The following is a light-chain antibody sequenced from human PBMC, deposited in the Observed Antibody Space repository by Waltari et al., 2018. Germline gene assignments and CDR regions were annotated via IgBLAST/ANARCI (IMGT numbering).Light chain of an antibody. CDR1: TSTIRSTHA. J-gene: IGLJ3*02. V-gene: IGLV1-40*01. CDR2: DDT. Sequence: QSVLTHPPSLSCAPGQRVTIPSSGSTSTIRSTHAIHLYPQLPGTAPKLLIYDDTNRPSGIPDRFSGSKSATSASLAITGLQAEDEADYYCQSYDSGLSAPVFGGGTKLTVL. CDR3: QSYDSGLSAPV.